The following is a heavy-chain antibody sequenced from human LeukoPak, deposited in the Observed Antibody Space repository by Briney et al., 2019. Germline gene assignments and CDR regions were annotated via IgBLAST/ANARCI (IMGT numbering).Heavy chain of an antibody. CDR3: ARDGSGYCSSTSCYWEDYYYYYGMDV. D-gene: IGHD2-2*01. J-gene: IGHJ6*02. V-gene: IGHV1-8*01. Sequence: ASVKVSCKASGYTSTSYDINWVRQATGQGLEWMGWMNPNSGNTGYAQKFQGRVTMTRNTSISTAYMELSSLRSEDTAVYYCARDGSGYCSSTSCYWEDYYYYYGMDVWGQGTTVTVSS. CDR2: MNPNSGNT. CDR1: GYTSTSYD.